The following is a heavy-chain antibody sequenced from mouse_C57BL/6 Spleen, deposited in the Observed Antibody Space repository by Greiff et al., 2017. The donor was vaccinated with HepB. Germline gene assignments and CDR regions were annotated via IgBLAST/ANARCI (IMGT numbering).Heavy chain of an antibody. Sequence: QVQLQQPGAELVKPGASVKMSCKASGYTFTSYWITWVKQRPGQGLEWIGDIYPGSGSTNYNEKFKSKATLTVDTSSSTAYMQLSSLTSEDSAVYYCARSGDYDGYYYAMDYWGQGTSVTVSS. D-gene: IGHD2-4*01. CDR2: IYPGSGST. CDR3: ARSGDYDGYYYAMDY. CDR1: GYTFTSYW. V-gene: IGHV1-55*01. J-gene: IGHJ4*01.